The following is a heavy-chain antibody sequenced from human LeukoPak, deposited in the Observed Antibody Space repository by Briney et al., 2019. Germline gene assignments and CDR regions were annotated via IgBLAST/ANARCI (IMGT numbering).Heavy chain of an antibody. V-gene: IGHV4-59*01. CDR2: IYYSGST. CDR3: ARVGKWLRSFDY. Sequence: PGGSLRLSCAASGFTFSSYGMSWVRQAPGKGLEWIGYIYYSGSTNYNPSLKSRVTISVDTSKNQFSLKLSSVTAADTAVYYCARVGKWLRSFDYWGQGTLVTVSS. J-gene: IGHJ4*02. D-gene: IGHD5-12*01. CDR1: GFTFSSYG.